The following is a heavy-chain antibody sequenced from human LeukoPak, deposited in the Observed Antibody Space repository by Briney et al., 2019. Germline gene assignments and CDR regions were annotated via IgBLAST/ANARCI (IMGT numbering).Heavy chain of an antibody. D-gene: IGHD3-16*01. CDR1: GGSISSSSYF. CDR3: ARQGDRSLDFDY. J-gene: IGHJ4*02. CDR2: IYYSGST. Sequence: SETLSLTCTVSGGSISSSSYFWGWVRQPGGKGLEWIGSIYYSGSTYYNPSLKSRVTISVDTSKNQFSLKLSSVTAADTAVYYCARQGDRSLDFDYWGQGTLVTVSS. V-gene: IGHV4-39*01.